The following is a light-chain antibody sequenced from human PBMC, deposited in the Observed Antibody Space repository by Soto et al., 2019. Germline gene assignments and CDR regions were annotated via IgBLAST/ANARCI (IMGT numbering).Light chain of an antibody. V-gene: IGLV1-40*01. J-gene: IGLJ1*01. Sequence: QSVLTQPPSVSGAPGQRVTISCTGSNSNIGAGYDVHWYQQLPGTAPKLLIYGNSNRPSGVPDRFSGSKSGTSASLAITGLQDEDEADYYCQSYDSSLSGYVFGTGTKLTVL. CDR1: NSNIGAGYD. CDR3: QSYDSSLSGYV. CDR2: GNS.